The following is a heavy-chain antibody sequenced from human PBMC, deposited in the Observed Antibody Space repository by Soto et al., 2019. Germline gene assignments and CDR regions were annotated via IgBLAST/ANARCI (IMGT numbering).Heavy chain of an antibody. J-gene: IGHJ4*02. V-gene: IGHV3-7*05. CDR2: IKEDGSEK. Sequence: EVQLVESGGPLVHPGGSLRLSCAASGFTFSSYWMNWVRQAPGKGLEWVANIKEDGSEKYYVDSVKGRFTITRDNAKNSLYLQMNSLRGEDTAVYYCARGLIAVAGIDHWGQGTLVTVSS. D-gene: IGHD6-19*01. CDR3: ARGLIAVAGIDH. CDR1: GFTFSSYW.